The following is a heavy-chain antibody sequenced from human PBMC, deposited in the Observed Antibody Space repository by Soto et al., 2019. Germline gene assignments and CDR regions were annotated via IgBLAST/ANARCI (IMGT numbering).Heavy chain of an antibody. V-gene: IGHV4-31*01. CDR1: GASISSGGYY. D-gene: IGHD2-21*01. Sequence: QVQLQESGPGLVKPSQTLSLTCSVSGASISSGGYYWNWIRQHPGKGLEWIGYIYYSGTTYYNPSLQRLVTMSVDTSKNQCSLKLSSVTAADTAVYYCAASCVGCGGFNYYGMDVWGQGTTVTVSS. CDR2: IYYSGTT. J-gene: IGHJ6*02. CDR3: AASCVGCGGFNYYGMDV.